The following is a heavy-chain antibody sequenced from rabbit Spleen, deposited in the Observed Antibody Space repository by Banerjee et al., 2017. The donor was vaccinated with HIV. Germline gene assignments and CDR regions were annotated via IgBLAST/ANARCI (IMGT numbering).Heavy chain of an antibody. CDR1: GFSLSSSYY. CDR3: ARDSGSSFSSYGMDL. V-gene: IGHV1S40*01. J-gene: IGHJ6*01. Sequence: QSLEESGGDLVKPEGSLTLTCTASGFSLSSSYYMCWVRQAPGKGLECIACIYADSSGSTYYASWAKGRFTISKTSSTTVTLEMTSLTAADTATYFCARDSGSSFSSYGMDLWGPGTLVTVS. D-gene: IGHD8-1*01. CDR2: IYADSSGST.